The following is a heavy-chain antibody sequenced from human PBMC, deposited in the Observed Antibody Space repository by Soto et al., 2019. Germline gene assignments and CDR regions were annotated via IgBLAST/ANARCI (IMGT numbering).Heavy chain of an antibody. Sequence: GGSLRLSCAASGFTFSSYAMSWVRQAPGKGLEWVSAISGSGGRTYYADSVKGRFTISRDNSKNTPYLQMNSMRAEDTAVYYCAKDQGCNFDYWGQGTLVTVSS. J-gene: IGHJ4*02. D-gene: IGHD2-15*01. CDR3: AKDQGCNFDY. CDR2: ISGSGGRT. V-gene: IGHV3-23*01. CDR1: GFTFSSYA.